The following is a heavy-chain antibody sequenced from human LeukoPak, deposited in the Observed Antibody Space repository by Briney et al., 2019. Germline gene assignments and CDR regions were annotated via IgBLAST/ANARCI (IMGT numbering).Heavy chain of an antibody. CDR3: AKDHYDYGDYVFLAGYDY. Sequence: GGSLRLSCAASGFTFSSYAMSWVRQAPGKGWEWVSAISSSGGSTYYADSVKGRFTISRDNAKNTLYLQMNSLRAEDTDVYYCAKDHYDYGDYVFLAGYDYWGQGTLVTVSS. CDR2: ISSSGGST. D-gene: IGHD4-17*01. CDR1: GFTFSSYA. J-gene: IGHJ4*02. V-gene: IGHV3-23*01.